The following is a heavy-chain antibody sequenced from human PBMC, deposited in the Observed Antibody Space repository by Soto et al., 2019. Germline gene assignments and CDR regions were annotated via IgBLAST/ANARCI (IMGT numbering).Heavy chain of an antibody. CDR3: AKSPDIVVVVAANDY. J-gene: IGHJ4*02. V-gene: IGHV3-23*01. CDR1: GFTFSSYA. CDR2: ISGSGAGT. Sequence: GGSLRLSCAASGFTFSSYAMSWVRQAPGKGLEWVSAISGSGAGTYYADSVEGRFTISRDNSKNALYLQMNNLRAEDTAVYYCAKSPDIVVVVAANDYWGQGTLVTVSS. D-gene: IGHD2-15*01.